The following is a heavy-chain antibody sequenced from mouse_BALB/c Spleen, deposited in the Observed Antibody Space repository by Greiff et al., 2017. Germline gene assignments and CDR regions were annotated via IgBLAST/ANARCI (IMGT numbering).Heavy chain of an antibody. J-gene: IGHJ4*01. CDR2: IWSGGST. CDR1: GFSFTSYG. V-gene: IGHV2-2*02. CDR3: ARNFGPYAMDY. Sequence: VQLQQSGPGLVQPSQSLSITCTASGFSFTSYGVHWVRQSPGKGLEWLGVIWSGGSTDYNAAFISRLSISKDNSKSQVFFKMNSLQANDTAIYYCARNFGPYAMDYWGQGTSVTVSS.